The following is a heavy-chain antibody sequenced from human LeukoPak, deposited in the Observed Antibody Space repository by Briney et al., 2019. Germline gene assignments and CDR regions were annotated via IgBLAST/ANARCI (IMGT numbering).Heavy chain of an antibody. CDR1: GFTFSSYA. V-gene: IGHV3-53*01. Sequence: GGSLRLSCAASGFTFSSYAMSWVRQAPGKGLEWVSVIYSGGSTYYADSVKGRFTISRDNSKNTLYLQMNSLRAEDTAVYYCARGDDYYGSIGYWGQGTLVTVSS. CDR3: ARGDDYYGSIGY. J-gene: IGHJ4*02. CDR2: IYSGGST. D-gene: IGHD3-10*01.